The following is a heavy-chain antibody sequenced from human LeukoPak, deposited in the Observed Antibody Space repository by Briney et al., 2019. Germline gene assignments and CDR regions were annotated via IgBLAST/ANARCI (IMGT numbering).Heavy chain of an antibody. CDR3: ATWPPGIAAAGTVDY. J-gene: IGHJ4*02. CDR2: ISGSGGST. CDR1: GFTFSSYA. Sequence: PGGSLRLSCATSGFTFSSYAMSWVRQAPGKGLEWVSAISGSGGSTYYADSVKGRFTISRDNSKNTLYLQMNSLRAEDTAVYYCATWPPGIAAAGTVDYWGQGTLVTVSS. D-gene: IGHD6-13*01. V-gene: IGHV3-23*01.